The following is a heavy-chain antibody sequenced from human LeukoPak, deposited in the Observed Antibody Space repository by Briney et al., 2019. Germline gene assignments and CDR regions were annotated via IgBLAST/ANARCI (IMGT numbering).Heavy chain of an antibody. V-gene: IGHV4-30-2*01. D-gene: IGHD3-10*01. CDR3: ARVSWFGELTPYFDY. J-gene: IGHJ4*02. Sequence: ESSQTLSLTYAVSGGSISSGDYSWSWIRQPPGKGLEWIGYIYHSGNTYYNPSLKSRVTISVDRSKNQFSLKLSSVTAADTAVYYCARVSWFGELTPYFDYWGQGTLVTVSS. CDR1: GGSISSGDYS. CDR2: IYHSGNT.